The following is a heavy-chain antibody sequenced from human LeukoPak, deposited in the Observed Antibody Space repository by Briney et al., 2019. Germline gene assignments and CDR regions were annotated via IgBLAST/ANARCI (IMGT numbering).Heavy chain of an antibody. D-gene: IGHD4-17*01. V-gene: IGHV3-23*01. CDR3: AKDSIGPYYGDLFDY. Sequence: PGGSLRLSCAASGFTVSNNFMSWVRQAPGKGLEWVSAISGSGGSTYYADSVKGRFTISRDNSKNTLYLQMNSLRAEDTAVYYCAKDSIGPYYGDLFDYWGQGTLVTVSS. J-gene: IGHJ4*02. CDR2: ISGSGGST. CDR1: GFTVSNNF.